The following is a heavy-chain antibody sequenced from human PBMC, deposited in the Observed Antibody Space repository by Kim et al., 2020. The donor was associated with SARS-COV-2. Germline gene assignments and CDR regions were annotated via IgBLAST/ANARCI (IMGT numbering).Heavy chain of an antibody. D-gene: IGHD4-17*01. CDR1: GGSISSHF. J-gene: IGHJ6*02. Sequence: SETLSLTCTVSGGSISSHFWSWIRQPAGKGLEWIGRIHANGGTVYNPSLKSRVTMSADTSRNEFSLSLGSVTAADTAVYYCARDRRFTIYGSMRDYQHYGLEVWGQGTTVTVSS. V-gene: IGHV4-4*07. CDR3: ARDRRFTIYGSMRDYQHYGLEV. CDR2: IHANGGT.